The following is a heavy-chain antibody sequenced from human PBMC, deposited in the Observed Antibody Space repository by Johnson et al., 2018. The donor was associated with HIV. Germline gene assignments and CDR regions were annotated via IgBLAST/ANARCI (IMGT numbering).Heavy chain of an antibody. J-gene: IGHJ3*02. D-gene: IGHD6-19*01. CDR2: IKSKTDGGTT. Sequence: VQLVESGGGLVKPGGSLRLSCAASGFTFSNAWMSWVRQAPGKGLEWVGRIKSKTDGGTTDYAAPVKGRFTISRDDSKNTLYLQMNSLKTEDTAVYYGTTGEQWLVQDAFDIWGQGTMVTVSS. V-gene: IGHV3-15*01. CDR3: TTGEQWLVQDAFDI. CDR1: GFTFSNAW.